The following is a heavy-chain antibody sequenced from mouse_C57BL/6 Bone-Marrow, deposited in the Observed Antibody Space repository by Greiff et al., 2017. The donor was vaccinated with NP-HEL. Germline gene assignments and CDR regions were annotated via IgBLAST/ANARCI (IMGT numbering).Heavy chain of an antibody. V-gene: IGHV3-8*01. Sequence: EVQRVESGPGLAKPSQTLSLTCSVTGYSITSDYWNWIRKFPGNKLEYMGYISYSGSTYYNPSLKSRISITRDTSKNQYYLQLNSVTTEDTATYYCARFITTVVAHWYFDVWGTGTTVTVSS. CDR2: ISYSGST. CDR3: ARFITTVVAHWYFDV. CDR1: GYSITSDY. D-gene: IGHD1-1*01. J-gene: IGHJ1*03.